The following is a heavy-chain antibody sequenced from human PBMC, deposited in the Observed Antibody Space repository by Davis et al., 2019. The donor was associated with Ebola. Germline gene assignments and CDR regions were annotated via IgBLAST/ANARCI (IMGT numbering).Heavy chain of an antibody. CDR1: GGSTSSGGYY. CDR2: INHSGST. Sequence: MPSETLSLTCTVSGGSTSSGGYYWTWIRQPPGKGLEWIGEINHSGSTNYNPSLKSRVTISVDTSKNQFSLKLSSVTAADTAVYYCARGTITIFGMDVWGKGTTVTVSS. CDR3: ARGTITIFGMDV. D-gene: IGHD3-3*01. V-gene: IGHV4-39*07. J-gene: IGHJ6*04.